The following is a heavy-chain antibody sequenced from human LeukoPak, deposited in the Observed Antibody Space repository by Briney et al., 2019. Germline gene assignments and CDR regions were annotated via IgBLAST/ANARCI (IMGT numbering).Heavy chain of an antibody. CDR1: GFTFSSYA. V-gene: IGHV3-23*01. CDR3: AKGPPTTGTTFDN. Sequence: PGGSLRLSCAASGFTFSSYAMGWVRQAPGKGLEWVSSIGGGGVDTYYADSVKGRFTISRDDSKNTLYLQMNSLRVEDTAVYYCAKGPPTTGTTFDNWGRGTLVTVSS. CDR2: IGGGGVDT. J-gene: IGHJ4*02. D-gene: IGHD1-1*01.